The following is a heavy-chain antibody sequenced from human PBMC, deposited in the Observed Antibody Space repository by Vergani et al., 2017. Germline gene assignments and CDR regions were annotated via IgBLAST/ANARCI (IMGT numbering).Heavy chain of an antibody. CDR1: ESTFSDYN. J-gene: IGHJ5*01. Sequence: QVQLVQSGSELKKPGASVKVSCQASESTFSDYNIHWVRQAPGQGLQWMGWISPKTGDTDYLQRFQDRVTMTRYASTKTVYLKMTRLTSDDTAIYYCAHSWNFGRRDWFDSWGPGTLVTVSS. V-gene: IGHV1-2*02. CDR3: AHSWNFGRRDWFDS. D-gene: IGHD1-26*01. CDR2: ISPKTGDT.